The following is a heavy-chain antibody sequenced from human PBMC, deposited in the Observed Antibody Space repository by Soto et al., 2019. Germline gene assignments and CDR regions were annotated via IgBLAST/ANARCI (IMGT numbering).Heavy chain of an antibody. D-gene: IGHD5-18*01. V-gene: IGHV4-61*01. CDR3: ARDIRGYSRAFDS. CDR1: GGSVSSASYY. CDR2: IYHTGIT. Sequence: TLSLTCTVSGGSVSSASYYWTWIRQPPGKGLEWIGYIYHTGITNYNPSLKSRVTMSVDTSTNQFSLKLTSVTTADAAIYYCARDIRGYSRAFDSWGRGTLVTVSS. J-gene: IGHJ4*02.